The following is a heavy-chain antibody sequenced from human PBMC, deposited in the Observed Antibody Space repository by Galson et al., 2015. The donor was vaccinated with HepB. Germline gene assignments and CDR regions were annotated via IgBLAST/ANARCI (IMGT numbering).Heavy chain of an antibody. D-gene: IGHD3-9*01. J-gene: IGHJ3*02. CDR1: GYSFTSYW. V-gene: IGHV5-51*01. CDR2: IYPGDSDT. Sequence: QSGAEVKKPGESLKISCKGSGYSFTSYWIGWVRQMPGKGLEWMGIIYPGDSDTRYSPSFQGQVTISADKSISTAYLQWSSLKASDTAMYYCARFVLRYFDWSKGAFDIWGQGTMVTVSS. CDR3: ARFVLRYFDWSKGAFDI.